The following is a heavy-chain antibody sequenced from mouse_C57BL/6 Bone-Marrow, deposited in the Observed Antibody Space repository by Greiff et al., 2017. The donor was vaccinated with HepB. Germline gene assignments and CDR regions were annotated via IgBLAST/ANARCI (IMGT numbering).Heavy chain of an antibody. J-gene: IGHJ4*01. CDR1: GYTFTSYW. CDR2: INPSSGYT. D-gene: IGHD2-5*01. Sequence: VQVVESGAELAKPGASVKLSCKASGYTFTSYWMHWVKQRPGQGLEWIGYINPSSGYTKYNQKFKDKATLTADKSSSTAYMQLSSLTYEDSAVYYCASVDYSNYVPYYYAMDYWGQGTSVTVSS. CDR3: ASVDYSNYVPYYYAMDY. V-gene: IGHV1-7*01.